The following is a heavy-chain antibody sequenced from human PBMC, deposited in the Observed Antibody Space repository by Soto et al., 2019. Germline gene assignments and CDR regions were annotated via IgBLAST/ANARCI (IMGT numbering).Heavy chain of an antibody. CDR3: ARDRVSHQYQLPVYYYYYGMDV. Sequence: PGVSLRLSCAASGFTFSSYAMHWVRQAPGKGLEWVAVISYDGSNKYYADSVKGRFTISRDNSKNTLYLQMNSLRAEDTAVYYCARDRVSHQYQLPVYYYYYGMDVWGQGTTVTVSS. J-gene: IGHJ6*02. V-gene: IGHV3-30-3*01. CDR2: ISYDGSNK. CDR1: GFTFSSYA. D-gene: IGHD2-2*01.